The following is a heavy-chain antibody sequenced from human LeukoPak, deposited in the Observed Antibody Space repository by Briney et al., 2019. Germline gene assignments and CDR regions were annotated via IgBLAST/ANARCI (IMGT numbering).Heavy chain of an antibody. Sequence: GGSLRLSCAASGFTFSTFAMIWVRQPPGKGLEWVSSIFPSGGEIHYADSVRGRFTISRDNSKSTLSLQMNSLRAEDTAIYYCARGGSSGWYYFDYWGQGTLVTVSS. V-gene: IGHV3-23*01. J-gene: IGHJ4*02. D-gene: IGHD6-19*01. CDR3: ARGGSSGWYYFDY. CDR2: IFPSGGEI. CDR1: GFTFSTFA.